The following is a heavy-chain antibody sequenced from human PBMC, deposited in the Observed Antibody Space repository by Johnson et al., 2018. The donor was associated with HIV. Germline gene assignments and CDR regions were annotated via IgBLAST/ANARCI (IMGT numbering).Heavy chain of an antibody. V-gene: IGHV3-30*04. CDR3: VRRPFGAAPGADTFDI. J-gene: IGHJ3*02. CDR1: GFTFSSYA. Sequence: QVQLVESGGGVVQPGRSLRLSCAPSGFTFSSYAMHWVRQAPGKGLEWVAVISYDGSDKYYADSVKGRFTISRDNSKNTLYLQMNSLRAEDTAVYYCVRRPFGAAPGADTFDIWGQGTMVTVSS. CDR2: ISYDGSDK. D-gene: IGHD6-13*01.